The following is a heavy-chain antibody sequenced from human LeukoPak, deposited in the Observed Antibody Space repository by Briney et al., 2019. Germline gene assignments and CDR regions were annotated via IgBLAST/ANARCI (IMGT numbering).Heavy chain of an antibody. J-gene: IGHJ4*02. V-gene: IGHV1-2*02. D-gene: IGHD4-17*01. CDR1: GYTFTNNY. Sequence: ASVKVSCKASGYTFTNNYIHWVRQAPGHGLEWMGWINPNRGYTNYAQKFQGRVTITRDTSISTAFMELTRLTSDDTAVYYCTRDLLGFATTPLSDWGQGTLVTVSS. CDR3: TRDLLGFATTPLSD. CDR2: INPNRGYT.